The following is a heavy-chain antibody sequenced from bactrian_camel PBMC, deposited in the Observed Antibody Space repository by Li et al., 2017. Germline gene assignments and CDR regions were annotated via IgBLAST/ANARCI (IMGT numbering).Heavy chain of an antibody. CDR2: ISTQGGTI. D-gene: IGHD6*01. CDR1: AYTFRGNH. Sequence: QLVESGGGSVQVGGSLRLSCAASAYTFRGNHVAWFRQAPGKVREGVAYISTQGGTITYADSVKGRFIISRDNAENTVYLQLNSLQPEDTGIYHCAADRRRCPGKFPAYEYRGRGTQVTVS. CDR3: AADRRRCPGKFPAYEY. J-gene: IGHJ4*01. V-gene: IGHV3-3*01.